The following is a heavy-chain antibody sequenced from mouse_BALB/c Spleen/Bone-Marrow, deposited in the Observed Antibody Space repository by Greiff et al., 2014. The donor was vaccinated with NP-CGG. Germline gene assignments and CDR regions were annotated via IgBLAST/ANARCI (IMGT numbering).Heavy chain of an antibody. Sequence: QVQLKQSGPGILQPSQTLSLTCSFSGFSLSTSGMGVSWIRQPSGKGLERLAHIYWDDDKRYNPSLKSRLTISKDTSSNQVFLKITSVDTADTATYYCARRGGGTSWFAYWGQGTLVTVSA. V-gene: IGHV8-12*01. CDR3: ARRGGGTSWFAY. J-gene: IGHJ3*01. D-gene: IGHD4-1*01. CDR2: IYWDDDK. CDR1: GFSLSTSGMG.